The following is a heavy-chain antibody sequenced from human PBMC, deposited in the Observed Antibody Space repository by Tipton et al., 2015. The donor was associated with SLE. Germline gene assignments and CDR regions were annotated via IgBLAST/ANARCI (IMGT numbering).Heavy chain of an antibody. Sequence: QSGAEVKKPGASVKVSCKASGYTFTSYWIGWVRQMPGKGLEWMGIIYPGDSDTRYSPSFQGQVTISADKSISTAYLQWSSLKASDTAMYYCARQDGSGSRMPYFDYWGQGTLVTVSS. J-gene: IGHJ4*02. CDR3: ARQDGSGSRMPYFDY. CDR2: IYPGDSDT. CDR1: GYTFTSYW. V-gene: IGHV5-51*01. D-gene: IGHD3-10*01.